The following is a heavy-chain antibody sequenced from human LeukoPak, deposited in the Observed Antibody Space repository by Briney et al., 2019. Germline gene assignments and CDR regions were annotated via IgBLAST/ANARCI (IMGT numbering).Heavy chain of an antibody. CDR3: ARDLYRIVVVPHYFDY. CDR2: ISGSGGST. V-gene: IGHV3-23*01. CDR1: GFTFSSYA. Sequence: GGSLRLSCAASGFTFSSYAMSWVRQASGKGLEWVSAISGSGGSTYYADSVKGRFTISRDNAKNSLYLQMNSLRAEDTAVYYCARDLYRIVVVPHYFDYWGQGTLVTVSS. J-gene: IGHJ4*02. D-gene: IGHD3-22*01.